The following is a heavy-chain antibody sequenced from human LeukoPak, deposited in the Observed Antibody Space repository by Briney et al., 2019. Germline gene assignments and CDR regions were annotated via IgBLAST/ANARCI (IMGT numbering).Heavy chain of an antibody. CDR2: MNPNSGNT. D-gene: IGHD3-3*01. J-gene: IGHJ4*02. V-gene: IGHV1-8*03. CDR3: AREGVALDY. Sequence: ASVKVSCKTSGYTFIDFYLHWVRQATGQGLEWMGWMNPNSGNTGYAQKFQGRVTITRNTSISTAYMELSSLRSEDTAVYYCAREGVALDYWGQGTLVTVSS. CDR1: GYTFIDFY.